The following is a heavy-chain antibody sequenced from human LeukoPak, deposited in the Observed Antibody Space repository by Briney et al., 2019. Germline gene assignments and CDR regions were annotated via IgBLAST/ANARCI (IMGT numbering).Heavy chain of an antibody. CDR1: GYTFTSYG. CDR3: AGVVVTATFGFDP. D-gene: IGHD2-21*02. CDR2: ISAYNGNT. V-gene: IGHV1-18*01. Sequence: ASVKVSCKASGYTFTSYGISWVRQAPGQGLEWMGWISAYNGNTNYAQKLQGRVTMTRNTSISTAYMELSSLRSEDTAVYYCAGVVVTATFGFDPWGQGTLVTVSS. J-gene: IGHJ5*02.